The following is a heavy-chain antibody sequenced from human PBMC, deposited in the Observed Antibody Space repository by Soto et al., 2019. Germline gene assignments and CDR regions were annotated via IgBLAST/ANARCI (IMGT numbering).Heavy chain of an antibody. Sequence: EASVKVSCKASGYTFTSYGISWVRQAPGQGLEWMGWISAYNGNTNYAQKLQGRVTMTTDTSTSTAYMELRSLRSDDTAVYYCARDCISTSCYGPAYYYYYGMDVWGQGTTVTVSS. CDR1: GYTFTSYG. J-gene: IGHJ6*02. V-gene: IGHV1-18*01. CDR3: ARDCISTSCYGPAYYYYYGMDV. D-gene: IGHD2-2*01. CDR2: ISAYNGNT.